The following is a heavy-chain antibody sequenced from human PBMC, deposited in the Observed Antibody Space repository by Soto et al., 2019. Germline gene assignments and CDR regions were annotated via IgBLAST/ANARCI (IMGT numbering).Heavy chain of an antibody. CDR2: INPASGST. V-gene: IGHV1-46*01. D-gene: IGHD6-13*01. J-gene: IGHJ4*02. CDR1: GYTFTHYY. CDR3: ARDLAAGDH. Sequence: QVQLVQSGAEVKKPGSSVKLSCRTSGYTFTHYYIHWVRQAPGQGLEWLAIINPASGSTNYAQDFQGRVTLTRDTDTTTVYMALSGLRAEDTAIFYCARDLAAGDHWGQGTLVTVSS.